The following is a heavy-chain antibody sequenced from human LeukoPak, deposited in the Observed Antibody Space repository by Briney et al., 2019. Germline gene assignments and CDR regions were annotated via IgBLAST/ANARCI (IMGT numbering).Heavy chain of an antibody. Sequence: GGSLRLSCAASGFTFSGSAMHWVRQASGKGLEWVGRIRSKANSYATAYAASVKGRFTISRDDSKNTAYLQMNSLKTEDTAVYYCTRRIAYYGDYIYYYYGMDVWGQGTTVTVSS. CDR2: IRSKANSYAT. V-gene: IGHV3-73*01. CDR3: TRRIAYYGDYIYYYYGMDV. D-gene: IGHD4-17*01. J-gene: IGHJ6*02. CDR1: GFTFSGSA.